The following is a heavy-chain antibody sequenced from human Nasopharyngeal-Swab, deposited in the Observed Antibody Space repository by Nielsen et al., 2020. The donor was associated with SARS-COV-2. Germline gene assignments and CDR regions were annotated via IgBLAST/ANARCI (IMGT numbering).Heavy chain of an antibody. V-gene: IGHV5-51*01. CDR2: IYPGDSDT. CDR1: GYNFTTYW. Sequence: GGSLRLSCKGSGYNFTTYWNGWVRQKPGKGLEGMGIIYPGDSDTRYSPSFQGQVTISADKSISTAYLQWSSLKASDTAMYYCARRGYGGSGSYYFYYYMDVWGKGTTVTVSS. J-gene: IGHJ6*03. D-gene: IGHD4-23*01. CDR3: ARRGYGGSGSYYFYYYMDV.